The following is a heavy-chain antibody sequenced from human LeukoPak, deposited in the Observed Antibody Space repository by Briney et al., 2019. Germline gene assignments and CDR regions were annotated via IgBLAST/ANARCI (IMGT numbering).Heavy chain of an antibody. J-gene: IGHJ2*01. Sequence: PSETLFLTCTVSGGSISSYYWSWIRQPPGKGLEWIGYIYYSGSTNYNPSLKSRVTISVDTSKNQFSLKLSSVTAADTAVYYCARGPPIVVVPAAMNWYFDLWGRGTLVTVSS. CDR1: GGSISSYY. D-gene: IGHD2-2*01. V-gene: IGHV4-59*01. CDR2: IYYSGST. CDR3: ARGPPIVVVPAAMNWYFDL.